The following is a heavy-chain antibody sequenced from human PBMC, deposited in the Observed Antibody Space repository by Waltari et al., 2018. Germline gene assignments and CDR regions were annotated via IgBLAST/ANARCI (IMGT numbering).Heavy chain of an antibody. CDR3: GRTFLETPGWFDT. D-gene: IGHD1-1*01. Sequence: QVQLQESGPGLVKPSQTLSLTCTVSDGFITSGDYGWSWIRQAPGKGPEWIANIDHTGTTHYNPSLKRRLSVSIDVSKNQFSLGLTSVTAADTAVYYCGRTFLETPGWFDTWGQGTLVTVSS. CDR1: DGFITSGDYG. V-gene: IGHV4-30-4*08. J-gene: IGHJ5*02. CDR2: IDHTGTT.